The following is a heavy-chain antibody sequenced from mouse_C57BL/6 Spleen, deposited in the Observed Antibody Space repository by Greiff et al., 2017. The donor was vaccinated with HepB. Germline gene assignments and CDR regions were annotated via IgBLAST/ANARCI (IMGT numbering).Heavy chain of an antibody. CDR2: IRNKASGYKT. V-gene: IGHV7-3*01. CDR3: ASYGYDYSFDY. J-gene: IGHJ2*01. D-gene: IGHD2-2*01. Sequence: EVQLVESGGGLVQPGGSLSLSCAASGFTFTDYYMSWVRQPPGKALEWLGFIRNKASGYKTEYSASVKGRFTISRDNSQSILYLQMNALRAEDSATYYCASYGYDYSFDYWGQGTTLTVSS. CDR1: GFTFTDYY.